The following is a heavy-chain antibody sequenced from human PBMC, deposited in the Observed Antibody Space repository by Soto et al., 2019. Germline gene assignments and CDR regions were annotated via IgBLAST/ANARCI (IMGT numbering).Heavy chain of an antibody. J-gene: IGHJ4*02. V-gene: IGHV3-11*01. CDR2: ISDSGTTI. Sequence: PGGSLRLSWAASGFTFSNYYMSWVRQAPGKGLEWVSYISDSGTTIKYVDSVKGRFTCSRDNAKNLLYLQMNSLRAGDTAVYYCAVGGNPRVWGQGALVTVSS. CDR3: AVGGNPRV. CDR1: GFTFSNYY. D-gene: IGHD2-15*01.